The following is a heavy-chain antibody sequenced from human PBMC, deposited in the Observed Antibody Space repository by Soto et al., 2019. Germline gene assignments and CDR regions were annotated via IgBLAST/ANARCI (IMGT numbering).Heavy chain of an antibody. Sequence: ASVKVSCKVSGYTLTELSMHWVRQAPGKGLEWMGGFDPEDGETIYAQKFQGRVTMTEDTSTDTAYMELSSLRSEDTAVYYCATEAGYSYGFRGYYYYYMDVWGQGTTVTVSS. CDR2: FDPEDGET. V-gene: IGHV1-24*01. CDR3: ATEAGYSYGFRGYYYYYMDV. CDR1: GYTLTELS. J-gene: IGHJ6*03. D-gene: IGHD5-18*01.